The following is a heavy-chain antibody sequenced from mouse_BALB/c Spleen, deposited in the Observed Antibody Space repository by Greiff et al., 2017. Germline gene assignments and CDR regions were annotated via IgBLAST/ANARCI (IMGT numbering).Heavy chain of an antibody. CDR3: ARDYDGFAY. D-gene: IGHD2-12*01. CDR1: GFTFSDYY. J-gene: IGHJ3*01. Sequence: EVQLVESGGGLVKPGGSLKLSCAASGFTFSDYYMYWVRQTPEKRLEWVATISDGGSYTYYPDSVKGRFTISRDNAKNNLYLQMSSLKSEDTAMYYCARDYDGFAYWGQGTLVTVSA. V-gene: IGHV5-4*02. CDR2: ISDGGSYT.